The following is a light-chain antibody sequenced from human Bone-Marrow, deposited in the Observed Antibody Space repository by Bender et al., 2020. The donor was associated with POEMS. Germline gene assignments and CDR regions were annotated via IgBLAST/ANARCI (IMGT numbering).Light chain of an antibody. J-gene: IGLJ2*01. CDR2: EVS. V-gene: IGLV2-14*02. CDR3: SSYTSGTTLVL. CDR1: SSDIGSYNL. Sequence: QSALTQPASVSGSPGQSLTISCTGTSSDIGSYNLVSWYQQFPGKTPKLIIYEVSERPSGISNRFSGSKSGNTASLTISGLQAEDEADYFCSSYTSGTTLVLFGGGTKLTVL.